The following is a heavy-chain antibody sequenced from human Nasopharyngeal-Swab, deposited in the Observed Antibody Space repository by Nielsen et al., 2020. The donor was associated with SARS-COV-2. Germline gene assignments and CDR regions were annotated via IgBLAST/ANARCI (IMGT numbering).Heavy chain of an antibody. V-gene: IGHV3-53*04. CDR2: IYSGGST. CDR3: ARALDPRRYNWFDP. J-gene: IGHJ5*02. Sequence: WIRQPPGMGLEWVSIIYSGGSTYYSDSVKGRFTISRHNSKNTLYLQMNSLRVEDTAVYYCARALDPRRYNWFDPWGQGTLVTVSS. D-gene: IGHD6-6*01.